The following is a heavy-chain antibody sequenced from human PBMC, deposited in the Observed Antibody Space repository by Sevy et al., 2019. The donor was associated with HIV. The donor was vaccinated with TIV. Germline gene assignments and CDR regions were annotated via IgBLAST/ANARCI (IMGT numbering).Heavy chain of an antibody. D-gene: IGHD4-4*01. J-gene: IGHJ4*02. V-gene: IGHV1-2*02. CDR2: INSKSGAT. Sequence: ASVKVSCKASGHTSSDYYIQWVRQAPGQGLEWMGWINSKSGATSYPQMFQGRVTMPSDTSISTAYMELSRLRSDDTAVYYCATEYSYDYWGQGTLVTVSS. CDR3: ATEYSYDY. CDR1: GHTSSDYY.